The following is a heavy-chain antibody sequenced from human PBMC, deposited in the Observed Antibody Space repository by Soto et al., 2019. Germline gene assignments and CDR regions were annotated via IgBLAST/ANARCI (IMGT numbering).Heavy chain of an antibody. CDR3: ARDRGSELDY. CDR1: GYTFTSYG. V-gene: IGHV1-18*01. D-gene: IGHD1-7*01. Sequence: QVQLVQSVFEVKKPGASVKVSCKTSGYTFTSYGISWVRQAPGQGLEWMGWIASDTGNTKYAQNLQGRVTMTTDTSTRTVHMELRSLRCDDTAVYYCARDRGSELDYWGQGTLLTVSS. J-gene: IGHJ4*02. CDR2: IASDTGNT.